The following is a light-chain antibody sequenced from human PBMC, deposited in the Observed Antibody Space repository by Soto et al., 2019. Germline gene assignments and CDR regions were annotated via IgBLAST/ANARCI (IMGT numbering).Light chain of an antibody. J-gene: IGKJ1*01. Sequence: IPRTKRASTLSHSLGDSVTTTGRASQTISSWLAWYQQKPGKAPKLLIYKASTLKSGVPSRFSGSGSGTEFTLTISSLQPDDFATYYCQHYNSYSEAFGQGTKVDIK. CDR1: QTISSW. CDR3: QHYNSYSEA. CDR2: KAS. V-gene: IGKV1-5*03.